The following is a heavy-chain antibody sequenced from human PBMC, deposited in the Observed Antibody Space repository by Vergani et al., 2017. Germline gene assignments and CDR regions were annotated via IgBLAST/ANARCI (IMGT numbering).Heavy chain of an antibody. CDR2: IYYSGST. J-gene: IGHJ3*02. CDR3: ARSRRYSGSYRTSAFDI. Sequence: QVQLQESGPGLVKPSETLSLTCTVSGGSISSYYWSWIRQPPGKGLEWIGYIYYSGSTNYNPSLKSRVTISVDTSKNQFSLKLSSVTAADTAVYYCARSRRYSGSYRTSAFDIWGQGTMVTVSS. D-gene: IGHD1-26*01. CDR1: GGSISSYY. V-gene: IGHV4-59*01.